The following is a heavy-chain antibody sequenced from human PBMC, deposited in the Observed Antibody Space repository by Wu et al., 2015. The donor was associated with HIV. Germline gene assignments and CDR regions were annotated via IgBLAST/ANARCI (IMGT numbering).Heavy chain of an antibody. CDR3: ARDRGAGTTGTTGPGD. D-gene: IGHD1-1*01. CDR2: INPLFGTT. J-gene: IGHJ4*02. V-gene: IGHV1-69*05. Sequence: QAQLVQFGADMKKPGSSVKVTCKASGDGFTSYAVSWVRQAPGQGLEWMGGINPLFGTTKHSQKFQDRLTFTTDESKTTAYMELSSLRSEDTAVYYCARDRGAGTTGTTGPGDWGQGTLVTVSS. CDR1: GDGFTSYA.